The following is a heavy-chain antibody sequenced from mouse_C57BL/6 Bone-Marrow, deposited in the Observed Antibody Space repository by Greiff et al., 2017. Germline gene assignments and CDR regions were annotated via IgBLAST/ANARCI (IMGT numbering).Heavy chain of an antibody. Sequence: EVKLVESEGGLVQPGSSMKLSCTASGFTFSDYYMAWVRQVPEKGLEWVANINYDGSSTYYLDSLKSRFIISRDNAKNILYLQMSSLKSEDTATYYCARGVISGYFDVWGTGTTVTVSS. V-gene: IGHV5-16*01. J-gene: IGHJ1*03. CDR2: INYDGSST. CDR3: ARGVISGYFDV. D-gene: IGHD2-4*01. CDR1: GFTFSDYY.